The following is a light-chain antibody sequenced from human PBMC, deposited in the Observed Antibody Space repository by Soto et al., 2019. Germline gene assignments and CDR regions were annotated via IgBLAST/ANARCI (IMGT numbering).Light chain of an antibody. V-gene: IGKV3-20*01. CDR3: QQGLT. Sequence: EIVLTQSPGTLSLSPGERATLSCRASQSVASSYLAWYQQKPGQAPRLLIYSASNRATGIPDRFSGSGSGTDFILTISGLESEDLAVYYCQQGLTFGGGTKVEIK. CDR1: QSVASSY. CDR2: SAS. J-gene: IGKJ4*01.